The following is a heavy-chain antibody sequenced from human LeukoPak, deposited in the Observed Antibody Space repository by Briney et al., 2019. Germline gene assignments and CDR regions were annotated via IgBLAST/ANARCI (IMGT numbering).Heavy chain of an antibody. Sequence: PGGSLGLSCAASGFTFSSYWMSWVRQAPGKGLEWVANIKQDGSEKYYVDSVKGRFTISRDNAKNSLYLQMNSLRAEDTAVYYCAREGIAVAGYFDYWGQGTLVTVSS. V-gene: IGHV3-7*01. CDR3: AREGIAVAGYFDY. D-gene: IGHD6-19*01. CDR2: IKQDGSEK. J-gene: IGHJ4*02. CDR1: GFTFSSYW.